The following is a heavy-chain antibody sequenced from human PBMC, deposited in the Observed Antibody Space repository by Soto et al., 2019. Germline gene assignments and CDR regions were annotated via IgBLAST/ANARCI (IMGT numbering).Heavy chain of an antibody. V-gene: IGHV3-7*01. CDR1: GLTVSSYW. CDR2: IKQDGSEK. D-gene: IGHD6-13*01. Sequence: EVQLVESGGGLVQPGGSLRLSCAASGLTVSSYWMSWVRQAPVKGLVWVGNIKQDGSEKNYVDFVKGRFTISRDNAKNSLYLQMNSLRAEDTAVYYCARIASAGRGWDVWGKGTTVVVSS. J-gene: IGHJ6*04. CDR3: ARIASAGRGWDV.